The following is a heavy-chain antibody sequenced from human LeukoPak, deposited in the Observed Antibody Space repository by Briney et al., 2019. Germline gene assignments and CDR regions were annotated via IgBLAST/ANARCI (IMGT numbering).Heavy chain of an antibody. J-gene: IGHJ3*02. D-gene: IGHD3-22*01. CDR3: AREATMINAFDI. CDR2: IYTSGST. CDR1: GDSISSYY. Sequence: SETLSLTCTVSGDSISSYYWSWIRQPAGKGLKWIGRIYTSGSTNYNPSLKSRVTMSVDTSKNQFSLKLSSVTAADTAVYYCAREATMINAFDIWGQGTMVTVSS. V-gene: IGHV4-4*07.